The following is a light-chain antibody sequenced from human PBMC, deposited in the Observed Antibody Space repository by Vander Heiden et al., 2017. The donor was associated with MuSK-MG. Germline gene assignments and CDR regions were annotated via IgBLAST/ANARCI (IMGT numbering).Light chain of an antibody. V-gene: IGKV3-20*01. CDR3: QQYGSSPYT. Sequence: IVLTQSPGTLSLSPGERATLSCRASQSVSSSYLAGYQQKPGQAPRFLIYGASSRATGIPDRFSGSGSGTDFTLTISRLEPEDFAVYYCQQYGSSPYTFGQGTKLEIK. CDR2: GAS. J-gene: IGKJ2*01. CDR1: QSVSSSY.